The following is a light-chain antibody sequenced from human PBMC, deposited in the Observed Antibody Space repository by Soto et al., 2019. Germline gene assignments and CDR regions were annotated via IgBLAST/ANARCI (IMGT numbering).Light chain of an antibody. CDR3: QQRSNWPPRLT. CDR1: QSVSSY. V-gene: IGKV3-11*01. CDR2: DAS. J-gene: IGKJ4*01. Sequence: EIVLTQSPATLSLSPGERATLSCRASQSVSSYLAWYQQKPGQAPRLLIYDASNRAPGIPASFSGSGSGTDFTLTISSLETEDFAVYYCQQRSNWPPRLTFGGGTEVEIK.